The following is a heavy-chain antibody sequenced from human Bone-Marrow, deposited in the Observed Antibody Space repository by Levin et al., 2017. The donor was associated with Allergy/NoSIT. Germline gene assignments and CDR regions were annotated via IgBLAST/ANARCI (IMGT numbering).Heavy chain of an antibody. D-gene: IGHD3-16*02. CDR1: GYTFTTYG. CDR2: ISGYNGNT. Sequence: ASVKVSCKASGYTFTTYGISWVRQAPGQGLEWMGWISGYNGNTKYAQKLQGRVTMTTDTATSTAFMELRSLRSDDTAVYYCARDSDYVWGNYRYPGYWGQGTLVTVSS. CDR3: ARDSDYVWGNYRYPGY. V-gene: IGHV1-18*01. J-gene: IGHJ4*02.